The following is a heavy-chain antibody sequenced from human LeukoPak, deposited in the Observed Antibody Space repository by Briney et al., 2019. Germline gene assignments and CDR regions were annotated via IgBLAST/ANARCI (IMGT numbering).Heavy chain of an antibody. V-gene: IGHV4-34*01. D-gene: IGHD3-22*01. Sequence: SETLSLTCAVYGGSLSGYYWSWIRQPPGKGLEWIGEINHSGSTNYNPSLKSRVTISVDTSKNQFSLKLSSVTAADTAVYYCARVRRYYYDSSGYYYGRWYFDYWGQGTLVTVSS. J-gene: IGHJ4*02. CDR3: ARVRRYYYDSSGYYYGRWYFDY. CDR1: GGSLSGYY. CDR2: INHSGST.